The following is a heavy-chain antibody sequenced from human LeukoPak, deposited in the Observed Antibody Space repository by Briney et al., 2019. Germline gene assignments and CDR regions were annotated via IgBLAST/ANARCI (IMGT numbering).Heavy chain of an antibody. CDR1: GGSISSSSYY. J-gene: IGHJ6*03. V-gene: IGHV4-39*07. CDR2: IYYSGST. CDR3: ARDLSEGSMDV. Sequence: SETLSLTCTVSGGSISSSSYYWGWIRQPPGKGLEWIGSIYYSGSTYYNPSLKSRVTISVDTSKNQFSLKLSSVTAADTAVYYCARDLSEGSMDVWGKGTTVTVSS.